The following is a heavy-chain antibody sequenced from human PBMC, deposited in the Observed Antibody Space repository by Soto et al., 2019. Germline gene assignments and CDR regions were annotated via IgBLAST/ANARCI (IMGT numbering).Heavy chain of an antibody. CDR1: GGTFSSYA. Sequence: SVKVSCKASGGTFSSYAISWVRQAPGQGLEWMGGIIPIFGTANYAQKFQGRVTITADESTSTAYMELSSLRSEDTAVYYCARVVVGVGAHYYFDYWGQGTLVTVSS. J-gene: IGHJ4*02. CDR2: IIPIFGTA. CDR3: ARVVVGVGAHYYFDY. V-gene: IGHV1-69*13. D-gene: IGHD1-26*01.